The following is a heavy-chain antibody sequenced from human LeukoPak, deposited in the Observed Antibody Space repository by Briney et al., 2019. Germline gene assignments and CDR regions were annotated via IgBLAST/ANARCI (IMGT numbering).Heavy chain of an antibody. J-gene: IGHJ4*02. CDR2: ISYDGSNK. Sequence: PGGSLRLSWAASGFTFSSYAMHWVRQAPGKGLEWVAVISYDGSNKYYADSVKGRFTISRDNSKNTLYLQMNSLRAEDTAVYYCARSIFGDNDYWGQGTLVTVSS. V-gene: IGHV3-30*04. D-gene: IGHD3-10*02. CDR1: GFTFSSYA. CDR3: ARSIFGDNDY.